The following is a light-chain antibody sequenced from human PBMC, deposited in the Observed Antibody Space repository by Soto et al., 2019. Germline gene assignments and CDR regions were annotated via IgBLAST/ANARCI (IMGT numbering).Light chain of an antibody. CDR2: AAS. CDR1: QGISTY. V-gene: IGKV1-27*01. CDR3: QKYNSAPRT. J-gene: IGKJ1*01. Sequence: DIQMTQSPSSLSASVGDRVTITCRASQGISTYLAWYQQKPGKVPKLLIYAASTLQSGVPSRFSGSGSARDFTLTIRSLQPEDVANYYCQKYNSAPRTFGQATKLKIK.